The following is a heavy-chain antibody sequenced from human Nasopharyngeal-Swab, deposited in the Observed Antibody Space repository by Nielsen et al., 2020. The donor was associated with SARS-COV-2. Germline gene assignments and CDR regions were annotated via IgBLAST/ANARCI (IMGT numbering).Heavy chain of an antibody. J-gene: IGHJ6*03. Sequence: SETLSLTCTVSGGSISSSSYYWSWIRQPPGKGLEWIGSIYYSGSTYYNPSLKSRVTISVDTSKNQFSLKLSSVTAAATAVYYCAREALSYYDILTGSSGRPTYYIDVWGKGTTVTVSS. CDR2: IYYSGST. V-gene: IGHV4-39*07. D-gene: IGHD3-9*01. CDR1: GGSISSSSYY. CDR3: AREALSYYDILTGSSGRPTYYIDV.